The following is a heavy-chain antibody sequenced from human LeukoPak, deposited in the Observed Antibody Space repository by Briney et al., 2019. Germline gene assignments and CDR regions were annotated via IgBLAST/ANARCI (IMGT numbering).Heavy chain of an antibody. D-gene: IGHD6-19*01. V-gene: IGHV4-4*07. CDR3: ARDSLIAVAGTILSYYYYMDV. Sequence: SETLSLTCTVSGGSLSSYYWSWIRQPAGKGLEWIGRIYTSGSTNYNPSLKSRVTMSVDTSKNQFSLKLSSVTAADTAVYYCARDSLIAVAGTILSYYYYMDVWGKGTTVTISS. CDR1: GGSLSSYY. J-gene: IGHJ6*03. CDR2: IYTSGST.